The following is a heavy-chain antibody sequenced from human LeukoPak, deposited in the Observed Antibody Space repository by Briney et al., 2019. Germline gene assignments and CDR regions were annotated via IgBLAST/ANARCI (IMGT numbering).Heavy chain of an antibody. Sequence: GGSLRLSCAGSGFIFSNFGMTWVRQAPGKGPEWLATIRQDGGDKWYVDSVKGRFTISRDNAKNSLYLQMNSLRAEDTAVYYCARYFDNTAYSWRRFDYWGQGAQVTVSS. V-gene: IGHV3-7*01. D-gene: IGHD2-21*02. CDR1: GFIFSNFG. CDR3: ARYFDNTAYSWRRFDY. J-gene: IGHJ4*02. CDR2: IRQDGGDK.